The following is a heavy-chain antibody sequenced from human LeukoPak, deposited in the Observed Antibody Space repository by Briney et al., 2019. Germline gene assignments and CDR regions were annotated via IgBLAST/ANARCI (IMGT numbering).Heavy chain of an antibody. CDR3: ARVEMATTTGFDY. J-gene: IGHJ4*02. V-gene: IGHV5-51*01. Sequence: GESLKISCKGSGYSFTSYWIGRVRQMPGKGLEWMGIIYPGDSDTRYSPSFQGQVTISADKSISTAYLQWSSLKASDTAMYYCARVEMATTTGFDYWGQGTLVTASS. CDR1: GYSFTSYW. D-gene: IGHD5-24*01. CDR2: IYPGDSDT.